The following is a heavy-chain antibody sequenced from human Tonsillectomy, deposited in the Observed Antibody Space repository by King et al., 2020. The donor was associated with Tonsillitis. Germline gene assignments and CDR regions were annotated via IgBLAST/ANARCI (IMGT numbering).Heavy chain of an antibody. CDR2: IIPIFGTA. D-gene: IGHD2-21*02. CDR1: VGTFSSYA. J-gene: IGHJ3*02. CDR3: AREPLCGGDCFLGFDI. V-gene: IGHV1-69*01. Sequence: VQLVESGAEVKKPGSSVKVSCKASVGTFSSYAISWVRQAPGQGLEWMGGIIPIFGTANYAQKFQGRGKITADESTSTAYMELSSLRSENMAVYYCAREPLCGGDCFLGFDIWGQGTMVTVSS.